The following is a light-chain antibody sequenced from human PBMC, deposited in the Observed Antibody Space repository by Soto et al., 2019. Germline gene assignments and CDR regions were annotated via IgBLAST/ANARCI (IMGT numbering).Light chain of an antibody. CDR1: QSVSSK. CDR3: QQYNSWLLT. J-gene: IGKJ1*01. Sequence: EIVMTQSPATLSVSPGEGATLSCRASQSVSSKLAWYQQKPGQDPRLLIYGASTRATGIPARFSGSGSGTEFTLIISSLQSEDSAVYCCQQYNSWLLTFGQGTKVDIK. V-gene: IGKV3-15*01. CDR2: GAS.